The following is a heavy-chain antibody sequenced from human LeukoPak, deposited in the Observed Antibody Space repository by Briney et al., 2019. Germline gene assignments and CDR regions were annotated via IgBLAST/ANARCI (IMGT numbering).Heavy chain of an antibody. Sequence: ASVKVSCTASGYTFTGYYMHWVRQAPGQGLEWMGWINPNSGGTNYAQKFQGRVTMTRDTSISTAYMELSRLRSDDTAVYYCARAYDFWSGYSDYWGQGTLVTVPS. CDR2: INPNSGGT. J-gene: IGHJ4*02. CDR3: ARAYDFWSGYSDY. D-gene: IGHD3-3*01. CDR1: GYTFTGYY. V-gene: IGHV1-2*02.